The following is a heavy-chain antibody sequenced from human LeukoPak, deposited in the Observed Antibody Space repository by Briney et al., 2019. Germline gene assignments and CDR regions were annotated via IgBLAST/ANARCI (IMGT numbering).Heavy chain of an antibody. V-gene: IGHV3-7*01. CDR2: IKQDGSEK. J-gene: IGHJ5*02. CDR3: ARETPQNWFDP. Sequence: GGSLRLSCAASGFTFSSYSMNWVRQAPGKGLEWVANIKQDGSEKYYVDSVKGRFTISRDNAKNSLYLQMNSLRAEDTAVYYCARETPQNWFDPWGQGTLVTVSS. CDR1: GFTFSSYS.